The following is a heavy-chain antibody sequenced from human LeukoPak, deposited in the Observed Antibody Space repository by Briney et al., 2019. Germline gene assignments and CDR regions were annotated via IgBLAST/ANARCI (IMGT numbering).Heavy chain of an antibody. D-gene: IGHD6-13*01. J-gene: IGHJ4*02. Sequence: SETLSLTCAVYGGSFSGYYWSWIRQPPGKGLEWIGEINHSGSTNYNPSLKSRVTISVDTSKNQFSLKLSSVTAADTAVYYCARLAPRGIAAAGLDYWGQGTLVTVSS. V-gene: IGHV4-34*01. CDR2: INHSGST. CDR1: GGSFSGYY. CDR3: ARLAPRGIAAAGLDY.